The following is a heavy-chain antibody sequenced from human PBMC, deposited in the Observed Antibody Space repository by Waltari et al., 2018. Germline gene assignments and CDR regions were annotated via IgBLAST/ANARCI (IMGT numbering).Heavy chain of an antibody. V-gene: IGHV1-8*03. Sequence: QVQLVQSGAEVKKPGASVKVSCKASGYNFPSSDINWVRQANGQGLEWMGWMNPKSGNKGYAQKFQGRVTITRNTSISTAYMELSSLRSEDTAVYYCARGLGYDFWSGYPDYWGQGTLVTVSS. J-gene: IGHJ4*02. D-gene: IGHD3-3*01. CDR2: MNPKSGNK. CDR1: GYNFPSSD. CDR3: ARGLGYDFWSGYPDY.